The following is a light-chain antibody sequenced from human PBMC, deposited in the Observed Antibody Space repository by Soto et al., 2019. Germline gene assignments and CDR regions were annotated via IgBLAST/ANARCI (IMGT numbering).Light chain of an antibody. CDR1: QSVSSN. CDR2: AAS. J-gene: IGKJ1*01. V-gene: IGKV3-15*01. Sequence: EIGMTQSPATLSVSPGERATRYCRASQSVSSNLAWYQQKPGQAPRLLIYAASTRATGIPAKFSGNGSGTEFTLTISSLHSEDFAVYYCQQYNNWPRTFGQGTRWIS. CDR3: QQYNNWPRT.